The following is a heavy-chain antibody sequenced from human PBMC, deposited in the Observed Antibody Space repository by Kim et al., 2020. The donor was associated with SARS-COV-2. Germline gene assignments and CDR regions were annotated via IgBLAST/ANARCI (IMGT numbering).Heavy chain of an antibody. V-gene: IGHV4-59*08. D-gene: IGHD6-19*01. CDR2: IYYSGST. Sequence: SESLSLTCTVSGGSICSYYWSWIRQPPGKGLEWIGYIYYSGSTNYNPSLKSRVTISVDTSKNQFSLKLSSVTAADTAVYYCARHVSSGWYRWGQGTLVTV. CDR1: GGSICSYY. J-gene: IGHJ4*02. CDR3: ARHVSSGWYR.